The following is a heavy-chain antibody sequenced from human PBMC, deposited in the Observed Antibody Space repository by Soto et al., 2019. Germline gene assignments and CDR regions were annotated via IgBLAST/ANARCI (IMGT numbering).Heavy chain of an antibody. D-gene: IGHD5-12*01. CDR1: GGTFSSYT. CDR2: IIPILGIA. V-gene: IGHV1-69*02. Sequence: ASVKVSCKASGGTFSSYTISWVRQAPGQGLEWMGRIIPILGIANYAQKFQGRVTITADKSTSTAYMELSSLRSEDTAVYYCATSYGGGYNFDYWGQGTLVTVSS. J-gene: IGHJ4*02. CDR3: ATSYGGGYNFDY.